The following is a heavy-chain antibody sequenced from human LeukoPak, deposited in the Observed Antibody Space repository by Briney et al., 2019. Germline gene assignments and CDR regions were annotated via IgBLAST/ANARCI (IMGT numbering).Heavy chain of an antibody. D-gene: IGHD2/OR15-2a*01. J-gene: IGHJ3*02. V-gene: IGHV1-69*05. Sequence: GASVKVSCKASGGTFSSYAISWVRQAPGQGLEWMGGIIPIFGTANYAQKFQGRVTITTDESTSTAYMELSSLRSEDTAVYYCARDRGLSQDAFDIWGQGTMVTVSS. CDR3: ARDRGLSQDAFDI. CDR2: IIPIFGTA. CDR1: GGTFSSYA.